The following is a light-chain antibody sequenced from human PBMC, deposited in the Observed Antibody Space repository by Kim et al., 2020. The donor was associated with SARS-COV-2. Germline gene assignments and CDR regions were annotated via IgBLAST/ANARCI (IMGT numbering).Light chain of an antibody. CDR2: RAS. CDR1: QGIRND. J-gene: IGKJ4*01. V-gene: IGKV1-17*01. Sequence: DIQMTQSPSSLSASVGDRVTITCRASQGIRNDLNWYQQKPGKAPKCLIYRASTLQSGVPSRFSGSGSGTEFTLTISSLQPEDFATYYCLQCNSYPLTVGGRTKVDIK. CDR3: LQCNSYPLT.